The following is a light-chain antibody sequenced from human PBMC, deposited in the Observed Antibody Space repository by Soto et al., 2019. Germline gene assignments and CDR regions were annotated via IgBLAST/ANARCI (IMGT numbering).Light chain of an antibody. V-gene: IGLV3-1*01. CDR2: QDS. Sequence: SYELTQPPSVSVSPGQTASLTCSGDKLGDKYTCWYQQKPGQSPVLVIYQDSQRPSGIPERFSGSNSGNTATLTISGTQAMDEADYYCQAWDSSTDVVFGGGTKVTVL. CDR3: QAWDSSTDVV. J-gene: IGLJ2*01. CDR1: KLGDKY.